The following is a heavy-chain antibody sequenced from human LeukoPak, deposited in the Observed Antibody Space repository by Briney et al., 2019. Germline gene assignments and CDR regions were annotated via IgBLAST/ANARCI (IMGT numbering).Heavy chain of an antibody. Sequence: GGSLRLSCGASEGPVSTTNGRWCGLAPGKGLVGVSIIYKAGATFYPDSVKGRFSISRDNSKNIVYLQMNSLRAEDTAVYYCARSRRCGLNGDWGGCFDSWGQGTLVTVSS. D-gene: IGHD4-17*01. CDR1: EGPVSTTN. J-gene: IGHJ4*02. V-gene: IGHV3-53*01. CDR3: ARSRRCGLNGDWGGCFDS. CDR2: IYKAGAT.